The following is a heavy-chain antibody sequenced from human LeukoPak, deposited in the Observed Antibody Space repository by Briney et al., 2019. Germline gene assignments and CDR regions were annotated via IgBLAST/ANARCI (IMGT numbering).Heavy chain of an antibody. J-gene: IGHJ5*02. V-gene: IGHV4-59*01. CDR3: ARVRDIAVAGSWFDP. CDR1: GGSISSYY. D-gene: IGHD6-19*01. CDR2: IYYSGST. Sequence: ETSETLSLTCTVSGGSISSYYWSWIRHPPGKGLEWIGYIYYSGSTNYNPSLNSRVTISLATSKNQFPLKLSSVSAADTAVYYCARVRDIAVAGSWFDPWGQGTLVTVSS.